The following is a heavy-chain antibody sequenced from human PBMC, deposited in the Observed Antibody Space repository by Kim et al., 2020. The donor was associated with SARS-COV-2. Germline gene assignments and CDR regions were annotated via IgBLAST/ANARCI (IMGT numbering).Heavy chain of an antibody. Sequence: GGSLRLSCSASGFTFSTYSMNWVRQAPGKGLEWLSYISSSSSSIYADSVKGRFTLSRDNAKNSLYLQMNTLRDEDTAVYYCAREYSSSSGKAFDIWGQGTMVTVSS. CDR1: GFTFSTYS. J-gene: IGHJ3*02. CDR3: AREYSSSSGKAFDI. CDR2: ISSSSSSI. D-gene: IGHD6-6*01. V-gene: IGHV3-48*02.